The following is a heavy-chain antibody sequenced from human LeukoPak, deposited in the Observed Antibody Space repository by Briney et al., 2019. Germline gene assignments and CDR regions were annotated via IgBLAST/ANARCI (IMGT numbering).Heavy chain of an antibody. CDR1: GFTFSSYD. Sequence: GGSLRLSCAASGFTFSSYDMHWVRQATGKGLEWVSAIGTAGDTYYPGSVKGRFTISRENAKNSLYLQMNSLRAEDTAVYYCARGGVQDAFDIWGQGTMVTVSS. CDR2: IGTAGDT. J-gene: IGHJ3*02. D-gene: IGHD6-25*01. V-gene: IGHV3-13*01. CDR3: ARGGVQDAFDI.